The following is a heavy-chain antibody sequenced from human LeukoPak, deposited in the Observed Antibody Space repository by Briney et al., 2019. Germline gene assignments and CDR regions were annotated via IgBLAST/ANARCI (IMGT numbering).Heavy chain of an antibody. J-gene: IGHJ4*02. CDR2: IYDSGGT. Sequence: SETLSLTCTVSGGSVSSSGYFWGWIRQPPGKGPEWIGTIYDSGGTYYSPSLKSRVTISADTSKNQFSLKLSSVTAADTAVYYCARRGVTGNALFDYWGQGTLVTVSS. D-gene: IGHD3-9*01. CDR3: ARRGVTGNALFDY. CDR1: GGSVSSSGYF. V-gene: IGHV4-39*01.